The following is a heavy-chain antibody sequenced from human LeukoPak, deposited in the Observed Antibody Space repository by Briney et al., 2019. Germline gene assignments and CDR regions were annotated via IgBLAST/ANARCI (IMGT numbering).Heavy chain of an antibody. D-gene: IGHD4-17*01. V-gene: IGHV1-69*04. J-gene: IGHJ4*02. CDR3: ARMVDYGDYVGLDY. CDR1: GGTFSSYA. Sequence: GASVKVSCKASGGTFSSYAISWVRQAPGRGLEWMGRIIPIFGIANYAQKFQGRVTITADKSTSTAYMELSSLRSEDTAVYYCARMVDYGDYVGLDYWGQGTLVTVSS. CDR2: IIPIFGIA.